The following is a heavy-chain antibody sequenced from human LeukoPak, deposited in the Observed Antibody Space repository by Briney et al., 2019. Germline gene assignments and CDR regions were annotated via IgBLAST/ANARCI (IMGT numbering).Heavy chain of an antibody. J-gene: IGHJ4*02. CDR2: INHNGST. CDR3: ARRPRDSSSWYPFDY. D-gene: IGHD6-13*01. CDR1: GGSFSRYH. Sequence: SETLSLTCAVYGGSFSRYHGSWIRQPPGKGLEWIGEINHNGSTTYNPSLKSRITISVDTSKNQFSLKLSSVTAADTAVYYCARRPRDSSSWYPFDYWGQGTLVTVSS. V-gene: IGHV4-34*01.